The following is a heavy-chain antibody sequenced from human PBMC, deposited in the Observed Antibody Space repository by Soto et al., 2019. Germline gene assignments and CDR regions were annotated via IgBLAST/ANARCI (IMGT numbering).Heavy chain of an antibody. CDR3: ARTYYYDSSGYWGAFDI. D-gene: IGHD3-22*01. V-gene: IGHV3-53*01. J-gene: IGHJ3*02. CDR1: GFTVSSNS. Sequence: GGSLRLSCAASGFTVSSNSMSWVRQAPGKGLEWVSVIYSGGSTYYADSVKGRFTISRDNSKNTLYLQMNSLRAEDTAVYYCARTYYYDSSGYWGAFDIWGQGTMVTVSS. CDR2: IYSGGST.